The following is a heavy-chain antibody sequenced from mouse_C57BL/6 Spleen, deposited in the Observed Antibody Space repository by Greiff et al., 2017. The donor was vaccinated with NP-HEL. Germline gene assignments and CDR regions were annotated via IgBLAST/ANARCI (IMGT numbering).Heavy chain of an antibody. J-gene: IGHJ1*03. D-gene: IGHD2-2*01. V-gene: IGHV1-9*01. CDR3: ARRGIYYGYDVWYCDV. Sequence: VQLQQSGAELMKPGASVKLSCKATGYTFTGYWIEWVKQRPGHGLEWIGEILPGSGSTNYNEKFKGKATFTADTSSNTAYMQRSSLTTEDSAIYYCARRGIYYGYDVWYCDVWGTGTTVTVSS. CDR1: GYTFTGYW. CDR2: ILPGSGST.